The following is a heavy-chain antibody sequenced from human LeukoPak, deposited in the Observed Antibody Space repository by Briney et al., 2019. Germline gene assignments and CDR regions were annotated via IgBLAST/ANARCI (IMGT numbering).Heavy chain of an antibody. Sequence: SETLSLTCAVSGYSISSSNWWGWIRQPPRKGLEWIGYIYYSGSTNYNPSLKSRVTMSVDTSKNQFSLKLSSVTALDTAVYYCARTMIVGWGTFNAFDIWGQGTMVTVSS. J-gene: IGHJ3*02. CDR1: GYSISSSNW. CDR3: ARTMIVGWGTFNAFDI. D-gene: IGHD3-22*01. V-gene: IGHV4-28*06. CDR2: IYYSGST.